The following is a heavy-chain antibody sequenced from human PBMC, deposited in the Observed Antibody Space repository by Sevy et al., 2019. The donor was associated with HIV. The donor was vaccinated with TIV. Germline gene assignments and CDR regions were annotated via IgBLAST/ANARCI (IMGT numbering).Heavy chain of an antibody. CDR2: ISASGGST. CDR1: GLTFRSYG. J-gene: IGHJ4*02. CDR3: VKDLGLDVAVPDFYFDF. V-gene: IGHV3-23*01. D-gene: IGHD2-2*01. Sequence: GGSLRLSCAASGLTFRSYGMSWVRQSPGKGLEWVSGISASGGSTFYADSVKGRFSISRDNSKNTVYLQLNRLRAEDTAIYYCVKDLGLDVAVPDFYFDFWGQGTQVTVSS.